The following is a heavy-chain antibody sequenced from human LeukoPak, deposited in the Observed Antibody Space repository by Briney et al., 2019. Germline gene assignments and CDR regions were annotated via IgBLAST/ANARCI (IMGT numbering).Heavy chain of an antibody. D-gene: IGHD6-6*01. CDR2: INPNSGGT. CDR3: ASSYSSSSLLFDY. V-gene: IGHV1-2*02. J-gene: IGHJ4*02. CDR1: GYTFTVYY. Sequence: GASVTVSCTASGYTFTVYYMHWVRQAPGQGLEWMGWINPNSGGTNYAQKFQGRVTMTRDTSISTAYMELSRLRSDDTAVYYCASSYSSSSLLFDYWGQGTLVTVSS.